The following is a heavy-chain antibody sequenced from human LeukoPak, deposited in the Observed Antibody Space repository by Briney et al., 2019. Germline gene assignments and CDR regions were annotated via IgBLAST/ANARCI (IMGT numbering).Heavy chain of an antibody. CDR3: ARDGEPRNYYYYYMDV. Sequence: ASVKVSCKASGYTFTSYGISWVRQAPGQGLEWMGWISAYNGNTNYAQKLQGRVTKTTDTSTSTAYMELRSLRSDDTAVYYCARDGEPRNYYYYYMDVWGKGTTVTVSS. D-gene: IGHD1-14*01. CDR2: ISAYNGNT. CDR1: GYTFTSYG. J-gene: IGHJ6*03. V-gene: IGHV1-18*01.